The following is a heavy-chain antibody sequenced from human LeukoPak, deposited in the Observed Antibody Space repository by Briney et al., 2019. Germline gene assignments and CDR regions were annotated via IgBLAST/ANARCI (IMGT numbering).Heavy chain of an antibody. CDR1: GYTFTSYG. CDR2: ISPHNGNT. Sequence: GASVKVSCQASGYTFTSYGITWVRQAPGQGLEWMGWISPHNGNTNYAQKFQGRATMTSDTSTSTAYMELRSLRSDDTAVYYCARDLGGGSSFYYFYYMDVWGKGTTVTVSS. V-gene: IGHV1-18*01. J-gene: IGHJ6*03. D-gene: IGHD1-26*01. CDR3: ARDLGGGSSFYYFYYMDV.